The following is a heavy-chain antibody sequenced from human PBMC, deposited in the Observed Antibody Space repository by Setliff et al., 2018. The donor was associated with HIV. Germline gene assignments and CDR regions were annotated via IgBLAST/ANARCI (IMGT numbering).Heavy chain of an antibody. D-gene: IGHD6-13*01. V-gene: IGHV1-2*06. CDR1: GYTFTGYY. CDR2: INPNSGDT. Sequence: ASVKVSCKASGYTFTGYYVHWVRQAPGQGLEWVGRINPNSGDTNYAQKFQGRVTMTRDTSISTAYMELSRLRSDDTAVYYCARRGRQQSDAFDIWGQGTMVTLSS. J-gene: IGHJ3*02. CDR3: ARRGRQQSDAFDI.